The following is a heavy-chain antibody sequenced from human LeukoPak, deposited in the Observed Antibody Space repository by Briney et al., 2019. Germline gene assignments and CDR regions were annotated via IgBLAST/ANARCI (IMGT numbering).Heavy chain of an antibody. D-gene: IGHD3-22*01. CDR3: ARGPTMKMDV. CDR2: IRYDGSNK. J-gene: IGHJ6*04. V-gene: IGHV3-30*02. CDR1: GFTFSSYG. Sequence: GGSLRLSCAASGFTFSSYGMHWVRQAPGKGLEWVAFIRYDGSNKYYADSVKGRFTISRDNAKNSLYLQMNSLRAEDTAVYYCARGPTMKMDVWGKGTTVTVSS.